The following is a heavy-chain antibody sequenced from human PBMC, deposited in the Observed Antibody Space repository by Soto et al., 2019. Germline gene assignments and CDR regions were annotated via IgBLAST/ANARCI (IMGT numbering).Heavy chain of an antibody. D-gene: IGHD5-18*01. J-gene: IGHJ6*02. V-gene: IGHV4-39*07. Sequence: SETLSLTCTVSGGSISSSSYYWGWIRQPPGKGLEWIGSIYYSGSTYYNPSLKSRVTISVDTSKNQFSLKLSSVTAADTAVYYCARGRRGYSYGYYYYYGMDVWGQGTTVTVSS. CDR1: GGSISSSSYY. CDR3: ARGRRGYSYGYYYYYGMDV. CDR2: IYYSGST.